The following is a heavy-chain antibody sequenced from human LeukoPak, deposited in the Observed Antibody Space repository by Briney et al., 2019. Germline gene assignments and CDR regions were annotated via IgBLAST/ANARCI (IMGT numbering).Heavy chain of an antibody. CDR1: GFTFSSYE. CDR3: ASTGRSLPGY. CDR2: ISSSSSYI. J-gene: IGHJ4*02. D-gene: IGHD3-10*01. Sequence: GGSLRLSCAASGFTFSSYETNWVRQAPGKGLEWVSSISSSSSYIYYADSVKGRFTISRDNAKNSLYLQMNSLRAEDTAVYYYASTGRSLPGYWGQGTLVTVSS. V-gene: IGHV3-21*01.